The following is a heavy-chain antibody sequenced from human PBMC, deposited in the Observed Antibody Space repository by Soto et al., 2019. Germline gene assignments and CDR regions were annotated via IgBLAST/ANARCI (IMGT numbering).Heavy chain of an antibody. Sequence: GGSLRLSCAASGFTFSNAWMSWVRQAPGKGLEWVGRIKSKTDGGTTDYAAPVKGRFTISRDASKNTLFLQMNSLKTEDTAVYYCTTALSPGYSSSWQYYFDYWGQGTLVTVSS. D-gene: IGHD6-13*01. CDR2: IKSKTDGGTT. CDR1: GFTFSNAW. CDR3: TTALSPGYSSSWQYYFDY. V-gene: IGHV3-15*01. J-gene: IGHJ4*02.